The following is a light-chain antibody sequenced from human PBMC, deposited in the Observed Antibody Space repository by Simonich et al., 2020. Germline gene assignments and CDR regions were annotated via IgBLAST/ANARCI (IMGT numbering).Light chain of an antibody. CDR1: RGSIASNY. V-gene: IGLV6-57*03. CDR2: EEN. J-gene: IGLJ3*02. CDR3: QSYDSSNWV. Sequence: NFMLTQPHSVSESPGKTVTISCTRSRGSIASNYVQWYQQRPGSAPPTVIYEENQSPSGVPDRFSGSIASSSNSASLPISGLKTEDEADYYCQSYDSSNWVFGGGTKLTVL.